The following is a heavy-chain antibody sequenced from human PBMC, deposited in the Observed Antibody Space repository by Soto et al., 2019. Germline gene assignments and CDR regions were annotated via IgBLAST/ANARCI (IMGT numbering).Heavy chain of an antibody. J-gene: IGHJ6*02. V-gene: IGHV1-46*01. CDR2: INPSGGST. CDR3: AREKATGTDYYYGMDV. Sequence: QVQLVQSGAEVKKPGASVKVSCKASGYTFTGYYMHWVRQAPGQGLEWMGIINPSGGSTSYAQKFQGRVTLTRDTSTSTVYMEVSSLRSEDTAVYYCAREKATGTDYYYGMDVWGQGTTVTVSS. CDR1: GYTFTGYY. D-gene: IGHD4-4*01.